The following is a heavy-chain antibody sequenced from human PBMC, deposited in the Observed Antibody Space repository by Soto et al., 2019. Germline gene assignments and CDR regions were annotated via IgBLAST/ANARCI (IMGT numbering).Heavy chain of an antibody. D-gene: IGHD6-19*01. Sequence: ASVKVSCKASRSTFTNFYLHWVRQAPGQRPEWMGWINNGGGTIYAQKFQGRLTMTRDTSITTAYMELSGLSSDDTAFYYCATSSDWSPLLDYWGQGTLVTVSS. CDR3: ATSSDWSPLLDY. V-gene: IGHV1-2*02. CDR2: INNGGGT. CDR1: RSTFTNFY. J-gene: IGHJ4*02.